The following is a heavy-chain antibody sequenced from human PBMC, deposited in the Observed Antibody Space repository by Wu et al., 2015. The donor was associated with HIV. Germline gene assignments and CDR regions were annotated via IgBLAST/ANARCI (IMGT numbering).Heavy chain of an antibody. CDR3: ARDLERAHYYYYLMGV. Sequence: QVQLVQSGAELKKPGSSVKVSCKVSGGSFSTYGVNWVRQAPGQGLEWMGRIVPIFDTTHYAPKFQGKVMITVDEATTTAHMELSSLTSDDTAIYYCARDLERAHYYYYLMGVWGQGTTVTVSS. J-gene: IGHJ6*02. D-gene: IGHD3-16*01. CDR1: GGSFSTYG. CDR2: IVPIFDTT. V-gene: IGHV1-69*13.